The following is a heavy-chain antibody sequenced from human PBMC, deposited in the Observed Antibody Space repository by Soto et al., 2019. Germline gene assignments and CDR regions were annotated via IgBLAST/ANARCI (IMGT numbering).Heavy chain of an antibody. V-gene: IGHV3-30*18. D-gene: IGHD3-3*01. CDR1: GFTFSSYG. CDR2: ISYDGSNK. J-gene: IGHJ4*02. Sequence: GGSLRLSCAASGFTFSSYGMHWVRQAPGKGLEWVAVISYDGSNKYYADSVKGRFTISRDNSKNTLYLQMNSLRAEDTAVYYCAKGRPYYDFSLDFDYWGQGILVTVSS. CDR3: AKGRPYYDFSLDFDY.